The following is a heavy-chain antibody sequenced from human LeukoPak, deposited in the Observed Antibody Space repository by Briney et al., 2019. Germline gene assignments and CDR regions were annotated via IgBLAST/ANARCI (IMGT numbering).Heavy chain of an antibody. CDR1: GFTVSSNY. J-gene: IGHJ4*02. D-gene: IGHD6-13*01. CDR2: IYSGGST. CDR3: ARALYSSSWFDY. V-gene: IGHV3-53*01. Sequence: GGSLRLSCAASGFTVSSNYMSWVRQAPGKGLEWVSVIYSGGSTYYADSVKGRFTISRDNAKNSLYLQMNSLRAEDTAVYYCARALYSSSWFDYWGQGTLVTVSS.